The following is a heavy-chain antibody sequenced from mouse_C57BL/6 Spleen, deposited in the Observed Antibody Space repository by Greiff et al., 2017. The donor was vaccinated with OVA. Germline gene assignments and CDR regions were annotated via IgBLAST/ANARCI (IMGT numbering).Heavy chain of an antibody. Sequence: VQLQQSGPELVKPGASVKISCKASGYSFTGYYMNWVKQSPEKSLEWIGEINPSTGGTTYNQKFKAKATLTVDKSSSTAYMQLKSLTSEDSAVYYCARGNYDYDYGFAYWGQGTLVTVSA. CDR2: INPSTGGT. V-gene: IGHV1-42*01. CDR1: GYSFTGYY. J-gene: IGHJ3*01. CDR3: ARGNYDYDYGFAY. D-gene: IGHD2-4*01.